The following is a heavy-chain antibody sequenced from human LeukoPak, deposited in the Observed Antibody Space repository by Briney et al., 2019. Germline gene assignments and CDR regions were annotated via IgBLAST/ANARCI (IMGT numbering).Heavy chain of an antibody. CDR3: ARHYYGSGSYFGLIFDYYGMDV. D-gene: IGHD3-10*01. CDR1: GGSFSSYY. V-gene: IGHV4-39*01. Sequence: SETLSLTCAVYGGSFSSYYWGWIRQPPGKGLEWIGSIYYSGGTYYNPSLKSRVTISVDTSKNQFSLKLSSVTAADTAVYYCARHYYGSGSYFGLIFDYYGMDVWGQGTTVTVSS. CDR2: IYYSGGT. J-gene: IGHJ6*02.